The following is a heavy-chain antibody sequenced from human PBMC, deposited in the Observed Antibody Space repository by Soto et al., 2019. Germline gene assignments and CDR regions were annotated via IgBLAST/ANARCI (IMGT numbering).Heavy chain of an antibody. CDR3: ARTTMVRGVISVNYYGMDV. CDR2: IDPSDSYT. Sequence: GESLKISCKGSGYSFTSYWISWVRQMPGKGLEWMGRIDPSDSYTNYSPSFQGHVTISADKSISTAYLQWSSLKASDTAMYYCARTTMVRGVISVNYYGMDVWGQGTTVTVSS. D-gene: IGHD3-10*01. CDR1: GYSFTSYW. V-gene: IGHV5-10-1*01. J-gene: IGHJ6*02.